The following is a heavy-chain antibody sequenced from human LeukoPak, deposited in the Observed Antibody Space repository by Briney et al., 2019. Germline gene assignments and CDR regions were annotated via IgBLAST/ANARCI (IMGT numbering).Heavy chain of an antibody. J-gene: IGHJ4*02. CDR3: AREVEGGWYRADY. Sequence: GGSLRLSCAASGFTFSSYSMNWVRRAPGKGLEWVSYISSSSSTIYYADSVKGRFTISRDNAKNSLYLQMNSLRAEDTAVYYCAREVEGGWYRADYWGQGTLVTVSS. D-gene: IGHD6-19*01. V-gene: IGHV3-48*04. CDR2: ISSSSSTI. CDR1: GFTFSSYS.